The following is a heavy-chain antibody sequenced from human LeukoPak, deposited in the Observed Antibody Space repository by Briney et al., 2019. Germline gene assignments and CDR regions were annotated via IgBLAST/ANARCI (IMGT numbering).Heavy chain of an antibody. CDR3: ARAKGSIAATYYFDY. Sequence: GESLKISCKGSGYSFTSYWIGWVRQMPGKGLEVMGIIYPGDSDTRYSPSFQGQVTISADKSISTAYLQWSSLKASDTAMYYCARAKGSIAATYYFDYWGQGTLVTVSS. V-gene: IGHV5-51*01. J-gene: IGHJ4*02. CDR2: IYPGDSDT. CDR1: GYSFTSYW. D-gene: IGHD6-6*01.